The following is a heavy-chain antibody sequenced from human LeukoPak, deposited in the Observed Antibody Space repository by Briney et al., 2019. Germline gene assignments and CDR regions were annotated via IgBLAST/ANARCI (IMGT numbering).Heavy chain of an antibody. Sequence: PSETLSLTCTVSGVSLSGFYWNWIRQPPRKGLEWVGYSHTGVSISSNPSPNSRVAFSMDTSKNQVSLRLNSVPATDTAVYYCARSRGGFGEGEFDNWGQGIPVTVST. D-gene: IGHD3-10*01. V-gene: IGHV4-4*08. J-gene: IGHJ4*02. CDR3: ARSRGGFGEGEFDN. CDR1: GVSLSGFY. CDR2: SHTGVSI.